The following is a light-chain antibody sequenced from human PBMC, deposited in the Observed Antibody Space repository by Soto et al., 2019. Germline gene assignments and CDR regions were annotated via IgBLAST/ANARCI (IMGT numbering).Light chain of an antibody. J-gene: IGKJ4*01. CDR2: GAS. Sequence: ERVMTQSPAALSVSPGERATLSCGASQSFNSNLAWYQLKPGQAPRLLIYGASTRATGIPARFSGSGSGTEFSLTISSLQSEDFAVYYCQQYNSWPLTFGGGTKVAIK. CDR3: QQYNSWPLT. CDR1: QSFNSN. V-gene: IGKV3-15*01.